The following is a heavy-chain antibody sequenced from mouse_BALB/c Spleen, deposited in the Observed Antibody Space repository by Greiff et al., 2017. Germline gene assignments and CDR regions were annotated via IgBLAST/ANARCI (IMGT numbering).Heavy chain of an antibody. V-gene: IGHV5-4*02. J-gene: IGHJ4*01. CDR1: GFTFSDYY. CDR2: ISDGGSYT. Sequence: EVHLVESGGGLVKPGGSLKLSCAASGFTFSDYYMYWVRQTPEKRLEWVATISDGGSYTYYPDSVKGRFTISRDNAKNNLYLQMSSLKSEDTAMYYCARENSLFGAMDYWGQGTSVTVSS. D-gene: IGHD1-2*01. CDR3: ARENSLFGAMDY.